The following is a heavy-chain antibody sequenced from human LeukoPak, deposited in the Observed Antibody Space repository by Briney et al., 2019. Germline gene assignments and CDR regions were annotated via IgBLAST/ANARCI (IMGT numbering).Heavy chain of an antibody. J-gene: IGHJ4*02. D-gene: IGHD3-9*01. CDR3: ARGPDRLRYFDWLLRFDY. Sequence: GRSLRLSCAASGFTFSSYSMNWVRQAPGKGLEWVSSISSSSYIYYADSVKGRFTLSRDNAKNSLYLQMNSLRAEDTAVYYCARGPDRLRYFDWLLRFDYWGQGTLVTVSS. CDR2: ISSSSYI. V-gene: IGHV3-21*01. CDR1: GFTFSSYS.